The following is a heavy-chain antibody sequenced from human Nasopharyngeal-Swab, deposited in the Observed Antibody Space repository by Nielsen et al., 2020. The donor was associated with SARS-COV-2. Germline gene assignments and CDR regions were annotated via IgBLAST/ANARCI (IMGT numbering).Heavy chain of an antibody. D-gene: IGHD3-9*01. J-gene: IGHJ3*01. Sequence: GESLKISCAASGFTVSSDYMTWVRQAPGKGLEWVSIIYSGGNTYHADSVTGRSTIPSDNFKNMLYLQMNSLRADDTALYYCAKGRYFDILTTPGAFDVWGQGTLVTVSS. CDR2: IYSGGNT. V-gene: IGHV3-53*01. CDR3: AKGRYFDILTTPGAFDV. CDR1: GFTVSSDY.